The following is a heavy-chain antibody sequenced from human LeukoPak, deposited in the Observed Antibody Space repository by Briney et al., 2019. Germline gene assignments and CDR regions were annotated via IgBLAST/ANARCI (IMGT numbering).Heavy chain of an antibody. CDR3: ARDRAHSSPHFDS. CDR2: IHHSGNT. D-gene: IGHD6-13*01. Sequence: SETLSLTCTVSGYSINSGYYWGWIRQPPGKRLEWIASIHHSGNTYYNPSLKSRVTISVDTSKNQFSLRLTSMTAADTAVYYCARDRAHSSPHFDSWGQGILVTVSS. V-gene: IGHV4-38-2*02. CDR1: GYSINSGYY. J-gene: IGHJ4*02.